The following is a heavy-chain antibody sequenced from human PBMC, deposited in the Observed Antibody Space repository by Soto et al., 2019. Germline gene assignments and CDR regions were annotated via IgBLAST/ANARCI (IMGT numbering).Heavy chain of an antibody. J-gene: IGHJ4*02. V-gene: IGHV4-30-2*01. CDR3: ARARGYCDSTVDY. D-gene: IGHD4-17*01. Sequence: SETLSLTCAVSGGSISSGGYSWSWIRQPPGKGLEWIGYIYHSGITYYNPSLKSRVTISVDRSKNQFSLKLSSVTAADTAVYYCARARGYCDSTVDYWGQGTLVTVSS. CDR1: GGSISSGGYS. CDR2: IYHSGIT.